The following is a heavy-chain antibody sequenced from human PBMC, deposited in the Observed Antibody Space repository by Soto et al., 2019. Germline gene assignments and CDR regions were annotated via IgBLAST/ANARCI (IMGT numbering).Heavy chain of an antibody. V-gene: IGHV1-3*01. D-gene: IGHD1-20*01. J-gene: IGHJ5*02. CDR3: AIRYTSAGCLET. Sequence: QVQLVQSGAEVKKPGASVKVSCKASGYPFATYAIHWVRQAPGEGLEWMGWINPATGNTEYSETFQDSVTLTRDTYSSTAYLDLRGLRFEDTSFYSCAIRYTSAGCLETWGQGTLVTVSS. CDR2: INPATGNT. CDR1: GYPFATYA.